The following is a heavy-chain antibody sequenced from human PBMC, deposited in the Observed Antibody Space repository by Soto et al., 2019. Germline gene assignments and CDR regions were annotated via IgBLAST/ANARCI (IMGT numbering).Heavy chain of an antibody. D-gene: IGHD3-10*01. V-gene: IGHV1-69*06. CDR2: LVPVFGTA. J-gene: IGHJ4*02. Sequence: QVQLVQSGAEVKKPGSSVKVSCKASGGTFSSLAISWVRQAPGPGLEWMGGLVPVFGTANYAQKFQDRVTITADKSTSTSYMELSSLRSEDTAVYYCARSPGVFDYWVQGTLVTVSS. CDR3: ARSPGVFDY. CDR1: GGTFSSLA.